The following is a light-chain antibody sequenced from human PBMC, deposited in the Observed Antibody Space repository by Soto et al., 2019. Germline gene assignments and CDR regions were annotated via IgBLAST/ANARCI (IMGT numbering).Light chain of an antibody. J-gene: IGKJ2*01. CDR3: MQATQYRPYT. Sequence: DIVLTQTPLSSPVTLGQPASISCRSSQSLVHSDGNTYLSWLQQRPGQPPRLLIYRVSNRFSGXPXIXIGSGAVTDFTLKISSVEAEDVGVYYCMQATQYRPYTFGQGTKLEIK. CDR1: QSLVHSDGNTY. V-gene: IGKV2-24*01. CDR2: RVS.